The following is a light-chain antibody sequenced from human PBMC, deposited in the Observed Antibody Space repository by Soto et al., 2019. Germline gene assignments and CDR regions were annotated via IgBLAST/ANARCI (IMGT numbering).Light chain of an antibody. CDR2: DTS. CDR3: QQYGTSEII. J-gene: IGKJ5*01. CDR1: QSLANSF. V-gene: IGKV3-20*01. Sequence: EFVLTQAPGTLSFSRGERATLSCRASQSLANSFIAWYQQKPGQAPRLLIYDTSSRASGIPDRFSGSGSGTDFTLTISRLETEDFAVFYCQQYGTSEIIFGQGTRLEIK.